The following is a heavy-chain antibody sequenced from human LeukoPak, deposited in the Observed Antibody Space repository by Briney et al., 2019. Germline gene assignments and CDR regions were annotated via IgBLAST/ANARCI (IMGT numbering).Heavy chain of an antibody. D-gene: IGHD3-10*01. CDR2: IFTSGNS. J-gene: IGHJ4*02. V-gene: IGHV4-61*02. Sequence: SQTLSLTCTVSGDSISGNHYWNWIRQPAGKGLEWIGRIFTSGNSNYNPSLTSRVTISLDTSKDQFSLRLSSVTAADTAFYYCARESATSGSTDWGQGTLVTVSS. CDR1: GDSISGNHY. CDR3: ARESATSGSTD.